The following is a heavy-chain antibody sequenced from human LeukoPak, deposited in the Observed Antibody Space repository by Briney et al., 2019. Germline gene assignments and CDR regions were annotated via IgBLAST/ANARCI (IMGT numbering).Heavy chain of an antibody. Sequence: GGSLRLSCAASGFTFSSYAMSWVRQAPGKGLEWVSAISGSGGSTYYVDSVKGRFTISRDNSKNTLYLQMNSLRAEDTAVYYCAKSVCSGGSCYYRHFDYWGQGTLVTVSS. D-gene: IGHD2-15*01. CDR2: ISGSGGST. CDR1: GFTFSSYA. J-gene: IGHJ4*02. CDR3: AKSVCSGGSCYYRHFDY. V-gene: IGHV3-23*01.